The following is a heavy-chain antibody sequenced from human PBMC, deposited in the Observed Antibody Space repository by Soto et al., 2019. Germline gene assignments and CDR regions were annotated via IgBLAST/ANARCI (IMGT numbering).Heavy chain of an antibody. CDR1: GFTYSSYA. CDR2: ISYDGSKK. D-gene: IGHD3-10*01. J-gene: IGHJ4*02. Sequence: QVQLVESGGGVVQPGRSLRLSCAASGFTYSSYAMHWVRQAPGKGLEWVAVISYDGSKKYYADSVKGRFTISRDNSKNTLYLQMNSLRAEDTAMYHCARDPGSYFDYWGQGTLVTVSS. V-gene: IGHV3-30-3*01. CDR3: ARDPGSYFDY.